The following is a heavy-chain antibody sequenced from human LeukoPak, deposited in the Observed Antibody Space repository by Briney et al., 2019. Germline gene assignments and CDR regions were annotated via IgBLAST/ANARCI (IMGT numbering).Heavy chain of an antibody. CDR3: AKGANSLFGIVTPLDY. CDR1: GFTFSSYA. V-gene: IGHV3-23*01. Sequence: GGSLRLSCAASGFTFSSYAMSWVRQAPGKGLEWVSVISGSGGSTYYADSVKGRFTISRDNSKNTLYLQMNSLRAEDTAVYYCAKGANSLFGIVTPLDYWGQGTLVTVSS. D-gene: IGHD3-3*01. J-gene: IGHJ4*02. CDR2: ISGSGGST.